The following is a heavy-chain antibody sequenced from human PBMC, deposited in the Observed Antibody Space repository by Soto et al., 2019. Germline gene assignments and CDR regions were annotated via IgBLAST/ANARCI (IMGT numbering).Heavy chain of an antibody. V-gene: IGHV3-7*03. J-gene: IGHJ4*02. CDR1: GFNFGIYW. CDR3: AKDVGSGYYNGFDF. D-gene: IGHD3-22*01. CDR2: IKQDGSEK. Sequence: GGALRLSGAGFGFNFGIYWMTWVPQAPGKGMEWVANIKQDGSEKYYVDPVKGRFTISRDNAKKSLYLEMNSLRAEDTVLYYCAKDVGSGYYNGFDFWGQGTLVTVSS.